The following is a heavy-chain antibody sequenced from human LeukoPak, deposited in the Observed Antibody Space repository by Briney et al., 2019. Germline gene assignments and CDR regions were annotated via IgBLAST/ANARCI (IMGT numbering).Heavy chain of an antibody. CDR1: GCTFTSYY. D-gene: IGHD3-10*01. Sequence: ASVKVSCKASGCTFTSYYMHWVRQAPGQGLEWMGIINPSGGATRYAQKFQGRVTMTRDTSTSTVYMELSSLRSEDTALYYCARGGGITMPRGVPRSAEYFQHWGQGTLVTVSS. J-gene: IGHJ1*01. V-gene: IGHV1-46*03. CDR2: INPSGGAT. CDR3: ARGGGITMPRGVPRSAEYFQH.